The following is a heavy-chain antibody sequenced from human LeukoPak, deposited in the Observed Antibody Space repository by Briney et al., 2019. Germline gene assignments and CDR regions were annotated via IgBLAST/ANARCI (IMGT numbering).Heavy chain of an antibody. CDR2: ISGSAT. CDR1: GFTLSSYA. Sequence: GGSLRLSCAASGFTLSSYAMTGVRQAPGKGLEWVSLISGSATYYADSVKGRFTISRDNSKNTLYLEMKSLRVEDTALFYCAKGPQVGSGYHPDYWGQGTLVTVSS. V-gene: IGHV3-23*01. D-gene: IGHD3-22*01. CDR3: AKGPQVGSGYHPDY. J-gene: IGHJ4*02.